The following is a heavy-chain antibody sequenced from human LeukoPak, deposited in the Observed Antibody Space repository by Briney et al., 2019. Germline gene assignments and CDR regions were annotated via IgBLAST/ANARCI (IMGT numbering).Heavy chain of an antibody. CDR1: GGSISSSSYY. J-gene: IGHJ4*02. V-gene: IGHV4-39*01. Sequence: SETLSLTCTVSGGSISSSSYYWGWIRQPPGKGLEWIGSIYYSGSTYYNPSLKSRVTISADTSKNQFSLKLSSVTAADTAVYYCARHTRLWYFDYWGQGTLVTVSS. D-gene: IGHD2-21*01. CDR2: IYYSGST. CDR3: ARHTRLWYFDY.